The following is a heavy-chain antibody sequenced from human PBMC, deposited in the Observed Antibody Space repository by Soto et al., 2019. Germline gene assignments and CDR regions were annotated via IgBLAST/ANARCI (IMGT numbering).Heavy chain of an antibody. CDR3: ARVPVRFLEWLYWFDP. V-gene: IGHV1-18*04. Sequence: ASVKVSCKASGYTFTSYGISWVRQAPGQGLEWMGWISAYNGNTNYAQKLQGRVTMTTDTSTSTAYMGLRSLRSDDTAVYYCARVPVRFLEWLYWFDPWGQGTLVTVSS. D-gene: IGHD3-3*01. J-gene: IGHJ5*02. CDR2: ISAYNGNT. CDR1: GYTFTSYG.